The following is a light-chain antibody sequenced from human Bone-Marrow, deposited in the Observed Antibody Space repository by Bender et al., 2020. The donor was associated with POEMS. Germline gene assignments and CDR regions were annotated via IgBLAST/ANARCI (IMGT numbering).Light chain of an antibody. J-gene: IGLJ2*01. Sequence: QSALTQPASVSGSPGQSITISCTGTSRDVGSYNLVSWYQQHPGKAPKLIIFEVSKRPSGVSSRFSGSKSGNTASLTISGLQAEDEAHYYCSSYTTSVTMLFGGGTKLTVL. V-gene: IGLV2-14*02. CDR2: EVS. CDR1: SRDVGSYNL. CDR3: SSYTTSVTML.